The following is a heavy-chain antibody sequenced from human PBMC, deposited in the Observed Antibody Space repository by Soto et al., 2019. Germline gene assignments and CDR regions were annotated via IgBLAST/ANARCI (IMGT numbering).Heavy chain of an antibody. CDR2: IYYSGST. V-gene: IGHV4-39*07. CDR1: SAPVSSSTYT. CDR3: AGRGYSYGFFDY. J-gene: IGHJ4*02. Sequence: SETLSLTCTVSSAPVSSSTYTWGWIRQPPGKRLEWIGSIYYSGSTYYNPSLKSRVTISVDTSKNQFSLKLSSVTAADTAVYYCAGRGYSYGFFDYWGQGTLVTVSS. D-gene: IGHD5-18*01.